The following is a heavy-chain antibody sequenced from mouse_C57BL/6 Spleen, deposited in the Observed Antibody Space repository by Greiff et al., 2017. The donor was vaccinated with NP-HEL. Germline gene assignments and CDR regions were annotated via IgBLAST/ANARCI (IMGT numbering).Heavy chain of an antibody. CDR2: IYPRSGNT. CDR1: GYTFTSYG. V-gene: IGHV1-81*01. Sequence: QVQLQQSGAELARPGASVKLSCKASGYTFTSYGISWVKQRTGQGLEWIGEIYPRSGNTYYNEKFKGKATLTADKSSSTAYMELRSLTSEDSAVYVCATYYYGSSYVWFAYWGQGTLVTVSA. CDR3: ATYYYGSSYVWFAY. J-gene: IGHJ3*01. D-gene: IGHD1-1*01.